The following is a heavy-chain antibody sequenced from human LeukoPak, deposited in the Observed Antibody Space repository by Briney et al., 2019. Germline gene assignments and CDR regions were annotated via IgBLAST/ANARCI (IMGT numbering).Heavy chain of an antibody. J-gene: IGHJ4*02. D-gene: IGHD3-10*01. Sequence: SETLSLTCTVSGGSISSNCWSWIRQPPGKGLEWIGCIYASETTNYNPSLKGRLTISVDTSNSQFSLTVRTVTAADTAVYYCGGRGFWGQGTLVTVSS. CDR2: IYASETT. V-gene: IGHV4-4*09. CDR3: GGRGF. CDR1: GGSISSNC.